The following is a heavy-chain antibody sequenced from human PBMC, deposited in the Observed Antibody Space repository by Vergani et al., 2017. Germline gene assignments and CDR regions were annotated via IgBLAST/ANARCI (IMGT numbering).Heavy chain of an antibody. V-gene: IGHV3-15*01. D-gene: IGHD2-2*01. CDR1: GFTFSSYA. J-gene: IGHJ4*02. CDR2: IKSKTDGGTT. CDR3: TTDGIVVVPAAYSFGG. Sequence: EVQLLESGGGLVQPGGSLRLSCAASGFTFSSYAMSWVRQAPGKGLEWVGRIKSKTDGGTTDYAAPVKGRFTISRDDSKNTLYLQMNSLKTEDTAVYYCTTDGIVVVPAAYSFGGWGQGTLVTVSS.